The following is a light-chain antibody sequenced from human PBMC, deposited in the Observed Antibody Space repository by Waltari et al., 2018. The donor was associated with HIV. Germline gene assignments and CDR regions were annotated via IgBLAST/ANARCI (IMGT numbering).Light chain of an antibody. CDR3: QQYNNWPPMYT. CDR1: QSISSW. CDR2: KAS. V-gene: IGKV1-5*03. Sequence: DIQMTQSPSTLSASVGDRVTITCRASQSISSWLAWYQQKPGKAPKLLIYKASNLESGVPSRFSGSGSGTEFTLTISSLQSEDFAVYYCQQYNNWPPMYTFGQGTKLEIK. J-gene: IGKJ2*01.